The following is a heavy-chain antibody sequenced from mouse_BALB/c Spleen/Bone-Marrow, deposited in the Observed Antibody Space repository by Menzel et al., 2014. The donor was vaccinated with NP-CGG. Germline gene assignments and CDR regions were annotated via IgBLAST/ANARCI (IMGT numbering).Heavy chain of an antibody. V-gene: IGHV14-1*02. Sequence: EVQLHQSGAEFVRPGALVKLSCNASGFNIKDYYMHWVKQRPEQGLEWIGWIDPENGNTIYDPKFPGKASITADTSSNTAYLQLSSLTSEDTAVYYCTRWVYYGSSYFDYWGQGTTLTVSS. CDR3: TRWVYYGSSYFDY. D-gene: IGHD1-1*01. J-gene: IGHJ2*01. CDR1: GFNIKDYY. CDR2: IDPENGNT.